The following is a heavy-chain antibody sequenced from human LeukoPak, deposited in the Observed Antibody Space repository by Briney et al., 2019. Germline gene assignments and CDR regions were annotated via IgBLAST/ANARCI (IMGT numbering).Heavy chain of an antibody. CDR1: GGSFSGYY. CDR2: INHSGST. Sequence: SETLSLTCAVYGGSFSGYYWSWIRQPPGKGLEWIGEINHSGSTNYNPSLKSRVTISVDTSKNQFSLKLSSVTAADTAVYYCARGGSAFVRGVQKNTGRVIDYWGQGTLVTVSS. D-gene: IGHD3-10*02. V-gene: IGHV4-34*01. CDR3: ARGGSAFVRGVQKNTGRVIDY. J-gene: IGHJ4*02.